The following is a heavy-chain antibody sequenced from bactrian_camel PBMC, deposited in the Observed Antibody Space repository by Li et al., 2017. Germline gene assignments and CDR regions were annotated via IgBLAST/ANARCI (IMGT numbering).Heavy chain of an antibody. CDR1: GYPGSRYC. J-gene: IGHJ4*01. CDR2: INNDGDT. V-gene: IGHV3S6*01. D-gene: IGHD3*01. CDR3: AADSWDYCTGADGVWPSVRSY. Sequence: HVQLVESGGGSVQAGGSLRLSCVVSGYPGSRYCLAWFRQVPGQEREGVAGINNDGDTDYGDSVLGRFTISKDNAKSTLYLDMTSLTPEDTAMYYCAADSWDYCTGADGVWPSVRSYRGQGTQVTVS.